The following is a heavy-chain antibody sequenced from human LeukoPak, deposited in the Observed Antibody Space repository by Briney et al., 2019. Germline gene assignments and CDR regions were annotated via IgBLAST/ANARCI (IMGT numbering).Heavy chain of an antibody. CDR3: ANLDGRGNIP. CDR2: IYNDGTT. V-gene: IGHV3-66*01. D-gene: IGHD3/OR15-3a*01. J-gene: IGHJ5*02. CDR1: GFTVSSNY. Sequence: GGSLRLSCAASGFTVSSNYMSWVRQAPGKGLEWVSVIYNDGTTYYADSVKGRFTISRDNSKNTVYLQMNSLRAEDTAVYYCANLDGRGNIPWGQGILVTVSS.